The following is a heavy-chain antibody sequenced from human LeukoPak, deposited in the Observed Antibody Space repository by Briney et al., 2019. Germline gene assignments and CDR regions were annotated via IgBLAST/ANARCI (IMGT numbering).Heavy chain of an antibody. D-gene: IGHD3-3*01. CDR2: IYSGGVT. CDR3: ARIQLEWLLALDH. CDR1: GFXXTSNY. J-gene: IGHJ4*02. Sequence: SGFXXTSNYMTWVRQAPGKGLEWVSVIYSGGVTHYADSVKGRFTISRDSSSNTLDLQMNSLRAEDTAVYFCARIQLEWLLALDHWGQGALVTVSS. V-gene: IGHV3-66*01.